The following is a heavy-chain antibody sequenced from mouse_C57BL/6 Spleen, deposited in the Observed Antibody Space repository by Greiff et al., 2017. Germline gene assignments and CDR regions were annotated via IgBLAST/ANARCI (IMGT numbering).Heavy chain of an antibody. CDR3: ASLWWYFDV. Sequence: VQLQQSGPELVKPGASVKISCKASGYTFTDYYMNWVKQSHGKSLEWIGDINPNNGGTSYNQKFKGKATLTVDKSSSTAYMELRSLTSEDSAVYYVASLWWYFDVWGTGTTVTFSS. CDR1: GYTFTDYY. V-gene: IGHV1-26*01. J-gene: IGHJ1*03. D-gene: IGHD1-1*02. CDR2: INPNNGGT.